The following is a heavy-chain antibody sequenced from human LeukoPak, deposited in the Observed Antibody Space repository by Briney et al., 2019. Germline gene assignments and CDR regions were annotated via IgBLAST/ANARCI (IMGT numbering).Heavy chain of an antibody. CDR1: GVTSSDSA. CDR3: TRDSGTYNWFDP. D-gene: IGHD1-26*01. J-gene: IGHJ5*02. Sequence: GGALKLSCVPSGVTSSDSAIHCGRQSSGKGLEWIGHMDKETNLSATALAASVKGRFTVSRDDSKNTAYLHMNSLKTEDPALYYCTRDSGTYNWFDPWGQGTLVTVSS. V-gene: IGHV3-73*01. CDR2: MDKETNLSAT.